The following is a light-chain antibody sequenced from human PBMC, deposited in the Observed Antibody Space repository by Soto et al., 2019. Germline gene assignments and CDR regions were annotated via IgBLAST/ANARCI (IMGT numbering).Light chain of an antibody. CDR3: QQHSKWPRT. V-gene: IGKV3-15*01. Sequence: EIVLTQSPATLSLSPGERATLSCRASQSVSSYLAWYQQKPGQAPRLLIYGASTRATDIPARFSGTGSGTEFTLTISRLQSEDFAVYYCQQHSKWPRTFGQGTKVDIK. CDR1: QSVSSY. J-gene: IGKJ1*01. CDR2: GAS.